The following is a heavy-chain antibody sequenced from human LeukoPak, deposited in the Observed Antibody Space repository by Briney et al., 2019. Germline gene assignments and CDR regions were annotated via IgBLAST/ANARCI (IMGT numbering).Heavy chain of an antibody. CDR1: GLTFSSHW. J-gene: IGHJ4*02. D-gene: IGHD1-20*01. V-gene: IGHV3-74*01. Sequence: GGSLRLSCAASGLTFSSHWMHWVRQAPGKGLVWVSRITNDGSSTTYADSVKGRFTISRDNAKNTLYLQMNSLRAEDTAVYYCLRDLNWSLDQWGQGTLVTVSS. CDR3: LRDLNWSLDQ. CDR2: ITNDGSST.